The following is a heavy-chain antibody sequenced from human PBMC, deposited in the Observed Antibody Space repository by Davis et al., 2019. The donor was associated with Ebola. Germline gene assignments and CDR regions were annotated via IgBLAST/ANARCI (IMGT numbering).Heavy chain of an antibody. CDR1: GFTFSSYA. CDR3: AKGGGTSSSDFRRT. J-gene: IGHJ5*02. V-gene: IGHV3-30*04. Sequence: GESLKISCAASGFTFSSYAMHWVRQAPGKGLEWVAVISYDGSNKYYADSVKGRFTISRDNSKNTLYLQMSSLRAEDTAVYYCAKGGGTSSSDFRRTWGQGTLVTVSS. D-gene: IGHD6-6*01. CDR2: ISYDGSNK.